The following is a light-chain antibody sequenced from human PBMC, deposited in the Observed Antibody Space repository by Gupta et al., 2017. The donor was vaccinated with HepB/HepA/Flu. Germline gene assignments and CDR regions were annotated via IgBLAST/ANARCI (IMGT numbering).Light chain of an antibody. J-gene: IGKJ4*01. V-gene: IGKV3-15*01. Sequence: EIAMTQSPATLSVSPGERATLSCRASQSVSDNLAWYQQKPGQVPRLLIYGASTRATGIPARFSGSGSGTEFTLTISSLQSEDFATYYCQHDNNWPLTFGGGTKVEI. CDR3: QHDNNWPLT. CDR1: QSVSDN. CDR2: GAS.